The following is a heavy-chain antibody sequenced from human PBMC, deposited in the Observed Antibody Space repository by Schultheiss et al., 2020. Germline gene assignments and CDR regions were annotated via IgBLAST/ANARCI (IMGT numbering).Heavy chain of an antibody. CDR1: GGSISSGGYS. CDR2: IYHSGST. J-gene: IGHJ3*02. CDR3: ARGDYYDSSGYYYDANDAFDI. D-gene: IGHD3-22*01. Sequence: TLSLTCAVSGGSISSGGYSWSWIRQPPGKGLEWIGYIYHSGSTYYNPSLKSRVTISVDRSKNQFSLKLSSVTAADTAVYYCARGDYYDSSGYYYDANDAFDIWGQGTMVTVSS. V-gene: IGHV4-30-2*01.